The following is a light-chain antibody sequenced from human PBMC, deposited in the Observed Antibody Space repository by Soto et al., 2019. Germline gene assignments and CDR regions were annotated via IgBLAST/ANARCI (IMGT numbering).Light chain of an antibody. J-gene: IGKJ5*01. CDR2: DVS. V-gene: IGKV3-15*01. Sequence: EIVLTQSPGTLSLSPGERATLSCRASQSVSNNYLAWYQQKPGQSPRLLIYDVSTRATGVPARFSGTGSETDFTLTISGLQSEDSAVYFCQQYNNWPFSFGQGTRLEIK. CDR3: QQYNNWPFS. CDR1: QSVSNN.